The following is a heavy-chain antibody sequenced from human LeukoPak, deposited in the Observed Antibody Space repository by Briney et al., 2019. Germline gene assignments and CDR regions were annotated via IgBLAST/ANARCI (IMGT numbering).Heavy chain of an antibody. J-gene: IGHJ4*02. V-gene: IGHV3-30*18. D-gene: IGHD5-18*01. Sequence: GGSLRLSCAASGFTFSSYGMHWVRQAPGKGLEWAAVISYDGSNKYYADSVKGRFTISRDNSKNTLYLQMNSLRAEDTAVYYCAKESSGYSYGYPNYFDYWGQGTLVTVSS. CDR3: AKESSGYSYGYPNYFDY. CDR2: ISYDGSNK. CDR1: GFTFSSYG.